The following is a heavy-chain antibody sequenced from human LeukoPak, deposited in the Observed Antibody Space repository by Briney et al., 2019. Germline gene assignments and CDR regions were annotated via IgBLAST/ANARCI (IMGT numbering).Heavy chain of an antibody. CDR1: GFTFSSYW. D-gene: IGHD3-22*01. CDR3: ARDYYDSSGYEVLYYFDY. Sequence: GGSLRLSCAASGFTFSSYWMHWVRQAPGKGLVWVSRINSDGSRTNYADSGKGRFTISRDNAKNTLYLQMNSLRAEDTAVYYCARDYYDSSGYEVLYYFDYWGQGTLVTVSS. CDR2: INSDGSRT. J-gene: IGHJ4*02. V-gene: IGHV3-74*01.